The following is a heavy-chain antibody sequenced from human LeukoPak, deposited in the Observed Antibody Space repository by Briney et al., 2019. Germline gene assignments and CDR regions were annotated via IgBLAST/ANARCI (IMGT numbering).Heavy chain of an antibody. V-gene: IGHV3-21*01. D-gene: IGHD2-15*01. CDR2: ISRSSTYI. J-gene: IGHJ4*02. Sequence: GGSLRLSCAASGFMFSTYSMNWVRQAPGKGLEWVSSISRSSTYIYYADSLKGRSTISRDNAKNSLYLQMNSLRAEDTALYYCARGVGTQDYFDYWGQGTLVTVSS. CDR3: ARGVGTQDYFDY. CDR1: GFMFSTYS.